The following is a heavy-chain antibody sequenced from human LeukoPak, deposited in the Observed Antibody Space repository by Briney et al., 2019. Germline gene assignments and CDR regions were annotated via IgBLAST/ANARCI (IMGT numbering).Heavy chain of an antibody. CDR1: GFTFSGYV. CDR2: ISGGGGST. V-gene: IGHV3-23*01. D-gene: IGHD4-17*01. J-gene: IGHJ4*02. CDR3: AKKDYGDYEGY. Sequence: GGSLRLSCAASGFTFSGYVMSWVRQAPGKGLERVSAISGGGGSTYCADSVKGRFSISRDNSKNTLYLQMNSLRAEDTAVYYCAKKDYGDYEGYWGQGTLVTVSS.